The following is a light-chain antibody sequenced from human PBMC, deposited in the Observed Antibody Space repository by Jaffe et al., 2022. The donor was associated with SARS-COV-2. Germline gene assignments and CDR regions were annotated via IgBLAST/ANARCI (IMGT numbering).Light chain of an antibody. CDR2: KDS. CDR3: CSAADNNLV. CDR1: VLTRKS. J-gene: IGLJ2*01. V-gene: IGLV3-27*01. Sequence: SYELTQPSSVSVSPGQTARITCSGDVLTRKSARWFQQKPGQAPVLVIYKDSQRPSGIPERFSGSNSGTTVTLTISGAQVDDEADYYCCSAADNNLVFGGGTKLTVL.